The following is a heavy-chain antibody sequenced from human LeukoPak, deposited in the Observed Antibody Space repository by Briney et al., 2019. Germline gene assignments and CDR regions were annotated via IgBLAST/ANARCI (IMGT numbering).Heavy chain of an antibody. V-gene: IGHV3-11*04. J-gene: IGHJ4*02. CDR1: GFTFSDYY. D-gene: IGHD6-19*01. CDR2: ISSSGSTI. Sequence: PGVSLRLSCAASGFTFSDYYMSWIRQAPGKGMEWVSYISSSGSTIYYADSVRGRFTISRDNAKNSLYLQMNSLRAEDTAVYYCAREVDIAVAGLFDYWGQGTLVTVSS. CDR3: AREVDIAVAGLFDY.